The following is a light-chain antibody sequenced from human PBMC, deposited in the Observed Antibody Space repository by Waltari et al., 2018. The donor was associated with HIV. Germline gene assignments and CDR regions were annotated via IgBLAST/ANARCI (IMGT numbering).Light chain of an antibody. CDR2: KNF. CDR1: SSHIETDN. V-gene: IGLV1-47*01. J-gene: IGLJ1*01. CDR3: VGWDSSLSAYV. Sequence: QSFLTQPPSASGTPGQTVTISCSGSSSHIETDNVYWYQQLPGMTPKLLIYKNFLRPSGVPDRFAASKSGTSASLTISGLRSADEADYYCVGWDSSLSAYVFGAGTKVAVL.